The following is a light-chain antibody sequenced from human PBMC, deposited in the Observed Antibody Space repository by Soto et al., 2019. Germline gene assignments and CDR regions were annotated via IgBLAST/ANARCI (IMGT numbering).Light chain of an antibody. CDR3: KQYARSPWT. CDR2: GAS. CDR1: QSVSSSY. Sequence: EIVLTQSPGTLSLSPGERATLSCRASQSVSSSYLAWYQQKPGRAPRLLIYGASSRATGIPDRFSGSGSGTDFTLTISRLEPEDFVVYYCKQYARSPWTFGHGTKVDIK. J-gene: IGKJ1*01. V-gene: IGKV3-20*01.